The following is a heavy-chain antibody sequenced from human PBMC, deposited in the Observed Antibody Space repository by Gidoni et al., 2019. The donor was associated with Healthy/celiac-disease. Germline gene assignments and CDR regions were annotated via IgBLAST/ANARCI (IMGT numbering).Heavy chain of an antibody. CDR1: GFSLSTSGVG. V-gene: IGHV2-5*02. J-gene: IGHJ5*02. Sequence: QITLKESGPTLVKPTQTLTLTCTFSGFSLSTSGVGVGWIRQPPGKALEWLALIYWDDDKRYSPSLKSRLTITKDTSKNQVVLTMTNMDPVDTATYYCAHKPNPKGPSSGWYGWFDPWGQGTLVTVSS. CDR2: IYWDDDK. D-gene: IGHD6-19*01. CDR3: AHKPNPKGPSSGWYGWFDP.